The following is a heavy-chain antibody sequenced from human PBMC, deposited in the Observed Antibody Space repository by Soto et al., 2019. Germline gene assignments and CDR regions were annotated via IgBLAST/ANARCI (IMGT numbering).Heavy chain of an antibody. CDR1: GGSINSGDSY. V-gene: IGHV4-31*03. D-gene: IGHD2-2*01. J-gene: IGHJ4*02. CDR2: INYRGST. CDR3: AIDAPGVAPY. Sequence: QVQLQESGPGLVRPSQTLSLICTVSGGSINSGDSYWNWIRQHPEKGLEWIGNINYRGSTFYNPSLKSRIIISVDTSKNQFSLKLSSVTAADTAVYFCAIDAPGVAPYWGQGTLVTVSS.